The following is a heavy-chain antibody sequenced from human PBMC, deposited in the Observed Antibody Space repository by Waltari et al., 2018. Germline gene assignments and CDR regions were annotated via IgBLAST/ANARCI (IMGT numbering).Heavy chain of an antibody. V-gene: IGHV7-4-1*02. CDR3: ARDRVVGATDWGY. CDR1: VYTFTNFA. CDR2: ISTATGNP. D-gene: IGHD1-26*01. J-gene: IGHJ4*02. Sequence: QVQLVQSESELKKPGASVQIACKASVYTFTNFAIYWLRQAPGQGLEWMGWISTATGNPTYARDFTGRFDFSLDTSVSTAYLQISSLKTEDTAVYFCARDRVVGATDWGYWGQGTLVTVSS.